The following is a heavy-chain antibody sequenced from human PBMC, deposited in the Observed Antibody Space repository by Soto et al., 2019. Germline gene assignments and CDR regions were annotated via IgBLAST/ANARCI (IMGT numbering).Heavy chain of an antibody. CDR3: SKGLWTVGQCSGGTCYDGMDV. CDR1: GYTFTGFW. CDR2: INPKSGVT. J-gene: IGHJ6*02. Sequence: QVQLVQSGAEVEKPGASVKVSCEASGYTFTGFWIHWVRQAPGQGLEWMGWINPKSGVTNCAQKFQGRVTMTRDTSISTVYMELSSLQPDDTAVYYCSKGLWTVGQCSGGTCYDGMDVWGQGTTVTVSS. V-gene: IGHV1-2*02. D-gene: IGHD2-15*01.